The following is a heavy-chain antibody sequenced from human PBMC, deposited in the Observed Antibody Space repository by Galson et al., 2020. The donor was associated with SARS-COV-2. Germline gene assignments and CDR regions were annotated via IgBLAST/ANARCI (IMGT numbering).Heavy chain of an antibody. CDR1: GITFSGYS. CDR3: ARIGSSSAVGYYYYYMDV. D-gene: IGHD6-6*01. Sequence: GESLKISCAASGITFSGYSMNWVRQAPGKGLELVSSISSSSSYIYYADSVKGRFTISRDNAKNSLYLQMNSLRAEDTAVYYCARIGSSSAVGYYYYYMDVWGKGTTVTVSS. J-gene: IGHJ6*03. V-gene: IGHV3-21*01. CDR2: ISSSSSYI.